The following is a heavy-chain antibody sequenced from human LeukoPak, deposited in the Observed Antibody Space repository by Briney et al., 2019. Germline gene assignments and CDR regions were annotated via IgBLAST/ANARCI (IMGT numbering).Heavy chain of an antibody. J-gene: IGHJ4*02. Sequence: GGSLRLSCAASGFTFSSYSMNWVRQAPGKGLEWVSSITSSSYIYYADSVKGRSTISRDNAKNSLYLQMNSRRAEDTAVYYCARDLVLYGDYWGQGTLVTVSS. CDR2: ITSSSYI. V-gene: IGHV3-21*01. CDR1: GFTFSSYS. CDR3: ARDLVLYGDY. D-gene: IGHD4-17*01.